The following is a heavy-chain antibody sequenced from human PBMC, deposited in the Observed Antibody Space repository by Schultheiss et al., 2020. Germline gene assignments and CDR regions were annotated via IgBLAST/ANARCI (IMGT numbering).Heavy chain of an antibody. D-gene: IGHD3-10*01. CDR1: GFSLSTSGVG. J-gene: IGHJ4*02. Sequence: SGPTLVKPTQTLTLTCTFSGFSLSTSGVGVVWIRQPPGKALEWLALIYWNDDKRYSPSLKSRLTITKDTSKNQVVLTMTNMDPVDTATYYCARIRRPSYFDYWGQGTLVTVSS. V-gene: IGHV2-5*01. CDR3: ARIRRPSYFDY. CDR2: IYWNDDK.